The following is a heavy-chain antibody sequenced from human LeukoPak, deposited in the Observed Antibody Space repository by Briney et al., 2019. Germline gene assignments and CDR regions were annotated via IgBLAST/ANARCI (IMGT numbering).Heavy chain of an antibody. J-gene: IGHJ4*02. CDR1: GFTFSNYA. D-gene: IGHD2-2*02. Sequence: GGSLRLSCAVSGFTFSNYAMHWVRQAPGKGLEWVAVISFAGNGEFYADSVKGRFAISRDNSKNTLYLQMNSLRTEDTAMYYCAKDEVGRYCSSTSCYSRFDYWGQGTLVTVSS. V-gene: IGHV3-30*18. CDR3: AKDEVGRYCSSTSCYSRFDY. CDR2: ISFAGNGE.